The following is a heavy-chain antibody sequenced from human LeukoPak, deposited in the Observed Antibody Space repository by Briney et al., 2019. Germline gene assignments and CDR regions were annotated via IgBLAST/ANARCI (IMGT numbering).Heavy chain of an antibody. V-gene: IGHV1-69*06. J-gene: IGHJ4*02. Sequence: ASVKVSCKASGNSFNKYAITWVRQAPGQGLEWMGEFIPIFGTAKYAKKFQGRVTITADKSTSTAYMDLNSLRSEDTAVYYCTRGGSGELYHFDYWGQGTLVTVSS. CDR3: TRGGSGELYHFDY. D-gene: IGHD3-10*01. CDR1: GNSFNKYA. CDR2: FIPIFGTA.